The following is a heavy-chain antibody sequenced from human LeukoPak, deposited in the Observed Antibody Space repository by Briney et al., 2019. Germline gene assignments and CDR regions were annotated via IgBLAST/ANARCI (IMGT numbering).Heavy chain of an antibody. Sequence: GASVKVSCKASGYTFNSYDINWVRQAAGQGLEWMGWMNPNSGNTGYAQKFQGRVTMTRNTSISTAYMELSSLRSEDTAVYYCARCGGQDCYYYMDVWGKGTTVTVSS. CDR1: GYTFNSYD. CDR2: MNPNSGNT. J-gene: IGHJ6*03. V-gene: IGHV1-8*01. D-gene: IGHD2-21*01. CDR3: ARCGGQDCYYYMDV.